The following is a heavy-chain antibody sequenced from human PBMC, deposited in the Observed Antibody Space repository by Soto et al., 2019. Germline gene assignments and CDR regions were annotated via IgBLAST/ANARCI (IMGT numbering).Heavy chain of an antibody. CDR1: GFTFSDFS. CDR2: ISITGSYK. Sequence: GRSLRLSCAAAGFTFSDFSLNWVRQAPGKGLEWVSSISITGSYKYYADSVKSRFTISRDNAKNSLSLQMNSLRAEDTALYYCTREDYYDTTGPIWGQGTMVTVSS. D-gene: IGHD3-22*01. J-gene: IGHJ3*02. V-gene: IGHV3-21*01. CDR3: TREDYYDTTGPI.